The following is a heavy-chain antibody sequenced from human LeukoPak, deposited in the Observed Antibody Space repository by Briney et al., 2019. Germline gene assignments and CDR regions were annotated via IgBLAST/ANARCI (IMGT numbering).Heavy chain of an antibody. CDR3: ARDLMSGYSYDLFDY. D-gene: IGHD5-18*01. J-gene: IGHJ4*02. CDR1: GYTFTSYY. CDR2: INPSGGST. V-gene: IGHV1-46*01. Sequence: ASVKVSCKASGYTFTSYYMHWVRQAPGQGLEWMGIINPSGGSTSYAQKFQGRVTMTRDMSTSTVYMELSSLRSEDTAVYYCARDLMSGYSYDLFDYWGQGTLVTVSS.